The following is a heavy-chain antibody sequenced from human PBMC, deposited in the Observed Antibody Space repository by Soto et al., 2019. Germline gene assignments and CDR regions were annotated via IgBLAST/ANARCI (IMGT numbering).Heavy chain of an antibody. Sequence: EVQLVESGGGLVQPGGSLRLSCAASGFTFSIYSMNWVRQAPGKGLEWVSYISSSSSTIYYADSVKGRFTISRDNAKNSLYLQMNSLRDEDTAVYYCAREPPYSSSWYVEGMDVWFEGTTVTVSS. CDR3: AREPPYSSSWYVEGMDV. D-gene: IGHD6-13*01. CDR2: ISSSSSTI. J-gene: IGHJ6*04. CDR1: GFTFSIYS. V-gene: IGHV3-48*02.